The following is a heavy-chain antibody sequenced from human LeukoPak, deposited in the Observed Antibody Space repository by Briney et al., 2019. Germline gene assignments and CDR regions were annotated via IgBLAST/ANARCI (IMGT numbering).Heavy chain of an antibody. CDR2: IYYSGST. J-gene: IGHJ4*02. V-gene: IGHV4-39*01. CDR1: GGSISSSSYY. Sequence: PSETLSLTCTVSGGSISSSSYYWGWIRQPPGKGLEWIGSIYYSGSTYYNPSLKSRVTISVDTSKNQFSLKLSSVTAADTAVYYCTRCLSGSGSYSNFDYWGQGTLVTVSP. CDR3: TRCLSGSGSYSNFDY. D-gene: IGHD3-10*01.